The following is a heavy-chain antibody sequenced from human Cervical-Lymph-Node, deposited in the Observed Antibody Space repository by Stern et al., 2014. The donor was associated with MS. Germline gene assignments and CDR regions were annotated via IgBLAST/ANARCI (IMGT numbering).Heavy chain of an antibody. CDR2: IFPVASDT. V-gene: IGHV5-51*01. CDR3: ARPHSPGWSYYFDF. CDR1: GYTFTDYW. Sequence: VQLVQSGAEVRKPGQSLTISCNISGYTFTDYWIAWVRQMPGKGLEWRGAIFPVASDTRYSPSFQGHVTISVDTSINTAYLQWSDLRASDTAMYYCARPHSPGWSYYFDFWGQGTLVAVSS. D-gene: IGHD6-19*01. J-gene: IGHJ4*02.